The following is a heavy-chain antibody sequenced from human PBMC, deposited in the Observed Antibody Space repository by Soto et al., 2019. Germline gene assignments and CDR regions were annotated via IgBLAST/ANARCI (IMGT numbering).Heavy chain of an antibody. CDR1: GGSISSGDYS. CDR3: AREVGEVDYSSSSDAFDI. J-gene: IGHJ3*02. CDR2: NYYSGII. D-gene: IGHD6-6*01. Sequence: QVQLQESGPGLVKPSQTLSLTCSVSGGSISSGDYSWSWIRQPPGKGLEWIAYNYYSGIIYYNPSLKCRVTMSRDTSNNQFFLNLDSVTAADTAVYYCAREVGEVDYSSSSDAFDIWGQGTMVTVSS. V-gene: IGHV4-30-4*01.